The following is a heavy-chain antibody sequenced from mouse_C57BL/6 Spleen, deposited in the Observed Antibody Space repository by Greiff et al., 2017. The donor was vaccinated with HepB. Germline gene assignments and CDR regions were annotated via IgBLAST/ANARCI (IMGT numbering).Heavy chain of an antibody. CDR1: GYTFTSYW. Sequence: QVQLKQPGAELVKPGASVKLSCKASGYTFTSYWLHWVKQRPGQGLEWIGMIHPNSGSTNYNEKFKSKATLTVDKSSSTAYMQLSSLTSEDSAVYYCARGGSGLRHFDYWGQGTTLTVSS. V-gene: IGHV1-64*01. CDR2: IHPNSGST. J-gene: IGHJ2*01. D-gene: IGHD1-2*01. CDR3: ARGGSGLRHFDY.